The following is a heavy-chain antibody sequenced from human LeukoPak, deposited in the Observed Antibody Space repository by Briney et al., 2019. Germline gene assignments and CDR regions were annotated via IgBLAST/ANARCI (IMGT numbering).Heavy chain of an antibody. V-gene: IGHV3-53*01. Sequence: PGGSLRLSCVASGFTVSSIYMSWVSQAPGKGLEWVSVIYIGGSTYYAESVKGRFTITRDNSKNTLYLQMNSLRAEDTAVYYCARDNYGGNLDCWGQGTLVTVSS. J-gene: IGHJ4*02. CDR1: GFTVSSIY. CDR2: IYIGGST. D-gene: IGHD4-23*01. CDR3: ARDNYGGNLDC.